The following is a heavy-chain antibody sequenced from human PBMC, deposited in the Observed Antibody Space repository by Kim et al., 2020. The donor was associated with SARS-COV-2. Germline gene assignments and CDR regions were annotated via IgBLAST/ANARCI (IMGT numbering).Heavy chain of an antibody. V-gene: IGHV4-4*07. Sequence: SETLSLTCTVSGGSISSYYWSWILQPAGKGLEWIGRIYTSGSTNYNPSLKRRVTMSVDTSKNQFSLKLSSGTAADTAVYYCARDIVVLPASSHPPYYYY. CDR1: GGSISSYY. J-gene: IGHJ6*01. CDR2: IYTSGST. CDR3: ARDIVVLPASSHPPYYYY. D-gene: IGHD2-2*01.